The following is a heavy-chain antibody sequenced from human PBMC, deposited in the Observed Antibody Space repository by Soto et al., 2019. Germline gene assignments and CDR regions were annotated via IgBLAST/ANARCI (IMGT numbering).Heavy chain of an antibody. CDR3: ASRDPGTSVDY. Sequence: SETLSLTCAVSGGSFTSNNWWTWVRQPPGQGLEWIGEIYRTGSTNYNPSLESRVTISLDKSENQFSLKVTSLTAADTAVYYCASRDPGTSVDYWGQGTLVTVSS. J-gene: IGHJ4*02. V-gene: IGHV4-4*02. CDR2: IYRTGST. CDR1: GGSFTSNNW. D-gene: IGHD1-7*01.